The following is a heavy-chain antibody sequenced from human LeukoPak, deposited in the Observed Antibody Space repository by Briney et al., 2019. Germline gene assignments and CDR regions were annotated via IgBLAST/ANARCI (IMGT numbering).Heavy chain of an antibody. CDR1: GFTFSSYG. CDR2: ISYDGSNK. J-gene: IGHJ4*02. CDR3: AKDLVGSGNHSY. D-gene: IGHD3-10*01. Sequence: PGGSLRLSCAAPGFTFSSYGMHWVRQAPGKGLEWVAVISYDGSNKYYADSVKGRFTISRDNSKNTLYLQMNSLRAEDTAVYYCAKDLVGSGNHSYWGQGTLVTVSS. V-gene: IGHV3-30*18.